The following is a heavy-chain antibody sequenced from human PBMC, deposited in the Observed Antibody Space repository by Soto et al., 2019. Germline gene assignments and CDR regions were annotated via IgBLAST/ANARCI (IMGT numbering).Heavy chain of an antibody. J-gene: IGHJ4*02. V-gene: IGHV1-69*01. D-gene: IGHD6-13*01. CDR2: IIPYYNTL. Sequence: QAQVVQSGAVLRKPGSTVKLSCKASEGTFNSYAIAWVRQAPGQGLEWMGGIIPYYNTLNYAQKFQDRVTITADDSTNTVYMELSSLRSDDTAVYFCASGASRWYPYFFDSWAQGTLVTVSS. CDR1: EGTFNSYA. CDR3: ASGASRWYPYFFDS.